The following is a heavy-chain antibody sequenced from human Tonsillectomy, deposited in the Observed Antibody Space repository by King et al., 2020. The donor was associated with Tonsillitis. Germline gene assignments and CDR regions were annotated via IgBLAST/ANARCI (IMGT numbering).Heavy chain of an antibody. Sequence: VQLQESGPGLVKPSETLSPICTVSGGSITPYYWSWIRQPPGEGVEWICYIYYAGTTTYNPSLKTRVTISDDTSRNQFSLQLTSVTAADTAIYFCARFTRDFDSWGQGTLVTVSS. CDR2: IYYAGTT. CDR1: GGSITPYY. J-gene: IGHJ4*02. CDR3: ARFTRDFDS. V-gene: IGHV4-59*01. D-gene: IGHD3-3*01.